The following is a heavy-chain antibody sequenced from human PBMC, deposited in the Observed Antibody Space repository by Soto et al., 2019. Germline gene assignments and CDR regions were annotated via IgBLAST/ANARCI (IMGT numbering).Heavy chain of an antibody. D-gene: IGHD2-15*01. CDR2: INPNSGDT. CDR3: AREASAVVSLDY. V-gene: IGHV1-2*02. Sequence: ASVKVSCKASGYIFTAYSMHWVRQAPGQGLEWLGWINPNSGDTIYAQKFQDRVTMTCDTSVGTAYLELSSLSSDDTALYYCAREASAVVSLDYWGQGTLVTVSS. CDR1: GYIFTAYS. J-gene: IGHJ4*02.